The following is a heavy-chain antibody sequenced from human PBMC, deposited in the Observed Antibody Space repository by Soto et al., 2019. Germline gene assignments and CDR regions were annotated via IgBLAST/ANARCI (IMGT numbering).Heavy chain of an antibody. CDR3: ARGTNDYGEYYYGMDV. CDR1: GGSISSGGYY. V-gene: IGHV4-31*03. CDR2: IYYSGST. D-gene: IGHD4-17*01. J-gene: IGHJ6*02. Sequence: SETLSLTCTVPGGSISSGGYYWSWIRQHPGKGLEWIGYIYYSGSTYYNPSLKSRVTISVDTSKNQFSLKLSSVTAADTAVYYCARGTNDYGEYYYGMDVWGQGTTVTVSS.